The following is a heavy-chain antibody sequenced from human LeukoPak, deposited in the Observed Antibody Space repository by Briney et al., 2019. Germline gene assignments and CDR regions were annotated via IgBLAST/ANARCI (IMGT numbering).Heavy chain of an antibody. Sequence: PGRSLRLSCAASGFTVSSNYMSWVRQAPGKGLEWVSVIYTGGSTYYADSFKARLTISRDNSKNTLYLQMNSLRAEDTAEYYCARDLFDGDYDLYYCCGMDVWGQGTTVTVSS. CDR1: GFTVSSNY. CDR3: ARDLFDGDYDLYYCCGMDV. CDR2: IYTGGST. V-gene: IGHV3-53*01. D-gene: IGHD4-17*01. J-gene: IGHJ6*02.